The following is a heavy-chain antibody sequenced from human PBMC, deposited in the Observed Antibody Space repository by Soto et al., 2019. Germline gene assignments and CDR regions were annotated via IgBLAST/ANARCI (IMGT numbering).Heavy chain of an antibody. CDR1: GFTFSSYA. CDR2: ISYDGSNK. J-gene: IGHJ4*02. V-gene: IGHV3-30-3*01. Sequence: GGSLRLSCAASGFTFSSYAMHWVRQAPGKGLEWVAVISYDGSNKYYADSVKGRFTISRDNSKNTLYLQMNSLRAEDTAVYYCARAVFGYCSGGSCQDYWGQGTLVTVSS. CDR3: ARAVFGYCSGGSCQDY. D-gene: IGHD2-15*01.